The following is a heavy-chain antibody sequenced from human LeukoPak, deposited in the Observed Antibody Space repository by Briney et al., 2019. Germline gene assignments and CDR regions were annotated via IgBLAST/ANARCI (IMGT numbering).Heavy chain of an antibody. CDR1: GFTVSSNY. Sequence: GGSLRLSCAASGFTVSSNYMSWVRQAPGKGLEWVSAISGSGDNTYYADSVKGRFTISRDNSKNTLYLQMNSLRAEDTAVYYCAKGLMYYYDVNDAFDIWGQGTMVTVSS. CDR3: AKGLMYYYDVNDAFDI. J-gene: IGHJ3*02. V-gene: IGHV3-23*01. D-gene: IGHD3-22*01. CDR2: ISGSGDNT.